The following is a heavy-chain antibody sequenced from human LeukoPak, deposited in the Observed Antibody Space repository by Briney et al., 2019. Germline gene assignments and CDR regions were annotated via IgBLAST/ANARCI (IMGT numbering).Heavy chain of an antibody. CDR2: ISYDGSNK. CDR3: ARGGGRGYNWNDLGD. J-gene: IGHJ4*02. CDR1: GFTFSSYG. V-gene: IGHV3-30*03. Sequence: GRSLRLSCAASGFTFSSYGMHWVRQAPGKGLEWVALISYDGSNKYYADSVKGRFTISRDNSKNTLYLQMNTLRAEDTAVYFCARGGGRGYNWNDLGDWGQGTLVTVSS. D-gene: IGHD1-1*01.